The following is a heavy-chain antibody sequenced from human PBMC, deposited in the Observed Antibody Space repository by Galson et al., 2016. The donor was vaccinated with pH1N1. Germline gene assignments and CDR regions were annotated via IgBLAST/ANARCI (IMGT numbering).Heavy chain of an antibody. D-gene: IGHD6-19*01. CDR2: IDWDDDK. CDR3: ARTKRRGGWAFDI. V-gene: IGHV2-70*17. CDR1: GFSLSGSGMS. Sequence: PALVKPTQTLTLTCTFSGFSLSGSGMSVSWIRQPPGKALEWLARIDWDDDKFYSTSLQTRLTISKDTSKSQVVLKMTKMDPVDTATYYCARTKRRGGWAFDIWGQGTIITVSS. J-gene: IGHJ3*02.